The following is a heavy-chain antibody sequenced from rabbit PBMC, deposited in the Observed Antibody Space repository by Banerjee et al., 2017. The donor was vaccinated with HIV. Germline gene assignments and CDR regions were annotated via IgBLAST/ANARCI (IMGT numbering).Heavy chain of an antibody. V-gene: IGHV1S45*01. J-gene: IGHJ4*01. Sequence: QEQLEESGGDLVQPEGSLTLTCTASGFSFSSSYYMCWVRQAPGKGLEWITCIYGGDGRTYYANWAKGRFTISKTSSTTVTLQMTSLTAADTATYFCARGLYVYNGWINYGYVHNLWGPGTLVTVS. CDR2: IYGGDGRT. CDR1: GFSFSSSYY. CDR3: ARGLYVYNGWINYGYVHNL. D-gene: IGHD6-1*01.